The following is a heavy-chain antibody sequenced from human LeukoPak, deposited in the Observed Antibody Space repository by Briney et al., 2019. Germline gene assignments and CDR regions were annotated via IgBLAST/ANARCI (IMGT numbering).Heavy chain of an antibody. CDR2: IYYSGST. J-gene: IGHJ4*02. V-gene: IGHV4-59*08. Sequence: SETLSLTCTVSGGIISSYYWSWIRQPPGKGLEWIGYIYYSGSTNYNPSLKSRVTISVDTSKNQFSLKLSSVTAADTAVYYCARLQRGYFYDYWGQGTLVTVSS. CDR1: GGIISSYY. D-gene: IGHD3-22*01. CDR3: ARLQRGYFYDY.